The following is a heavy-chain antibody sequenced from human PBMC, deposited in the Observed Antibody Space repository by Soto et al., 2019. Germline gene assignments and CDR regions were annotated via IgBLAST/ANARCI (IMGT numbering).Heavy chain of an antibody. V-gene: IGHV4-39*01. CDR2: IYYSGST. Sequence: PSETLSLTCTVSGGSISSSSYYWGWIRQPPGKGLEWIGSIYYSGSTYYNPSLKSRVTLSVDTSKNQFSLKLSSVTAADTAVYYCARRRYSSSSGDWFDPWGQGTLVTVS. CDR3: ARRRYSSSSGDWFDP. J-gene: IGHJ5*02. CDR1: GGSISSSSYY. D-gene: IGHD6-6*01.